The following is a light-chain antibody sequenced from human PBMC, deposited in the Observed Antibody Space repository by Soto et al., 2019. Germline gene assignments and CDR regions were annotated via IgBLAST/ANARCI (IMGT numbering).Light chain of an antibody. V-gene: IGLV1-44*01. CDR3: AAWDDSLNGPV. J-gene: IGLJ1*01. Sequence: QSVLTQPPSAAGTPGQRGTLSCSGNSSSIGSNTLNWYQQLPGTAPKLLIYSNNQRPSGVPDRFSGSKSGTSASLAISGLQSEDEADYYCAAWDDSLNGPVFGTGTKVTVL. CDR2: SNN. CDR1: SSSIGSNT.